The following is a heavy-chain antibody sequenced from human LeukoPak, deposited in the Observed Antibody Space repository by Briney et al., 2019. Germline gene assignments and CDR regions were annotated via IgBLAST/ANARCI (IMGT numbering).Heavy chain of an antibody. CDR2: ISSSSSYI. J-gene: IGHJ6*02. V-gene: IGHV3-21*01. Sequence: GGSLRLSCAASGFTFSSYSMNWVRQAPGKGLEWVSSISSSSSYIYYADSVKGRFTISRGNSKNTLYLQMNSLRAEDTAVYYCAKDDRDDSSGYYPPTYYYYYGMDVWGQGTTVTVSS. CDR3: AKDDRDDSSGYYPPTYYYYYGMDV. CDR1: GFTFSSYS. D-gene: IGHD3-22*01.